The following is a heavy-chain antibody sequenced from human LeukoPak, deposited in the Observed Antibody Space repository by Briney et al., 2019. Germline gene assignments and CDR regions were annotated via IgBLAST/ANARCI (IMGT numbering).Heavy chain of an antibody. CDR3: AISYDDSLSGGFDY. D-gene: IGHD3-22*01. V-gene: IGHV3-23*01. Sequence: GGSLRLSCAASGFTFSIYAMNWVRQAPGKGREWASALSGSGGSTYYADSVKGRLTISRDNSKNTLYLQMNSLRAEDTAVYYCAISYDDSLSGGFDYWGQGTLVTVSS. CDR1: GFTFSIYA. J-gene: IGHJ4*02. CDR2: LSGSGGST.